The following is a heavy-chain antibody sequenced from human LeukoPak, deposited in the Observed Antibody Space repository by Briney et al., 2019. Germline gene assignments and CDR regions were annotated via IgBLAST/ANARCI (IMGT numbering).Heavy chain of an antibody. Sequence: ASVKVSCKASGGTFSSYAISWVRQAPGQGLEWMGGIIPIFGTANYAQKFQGRVTITTDESTSTAYMELSSLRSEDTAVYYCAGGYSGYEHYYYMDVWGKGTTVTVSS. CDR2: IIPIFGTA. J-gene: IGHJ6*03. V-gene: IGHV1-69*05. CDR3: AGGYSGYEHYYYMDV. CDR1: GGTFSSYA. D-gene: IGHD5-12*01.